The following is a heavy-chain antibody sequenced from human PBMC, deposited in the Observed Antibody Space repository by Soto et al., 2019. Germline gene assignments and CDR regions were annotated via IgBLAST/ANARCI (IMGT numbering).Heavy chain of an antibody. CDR3: GKEGPRGHSSFFYYYYGMDV. V-gene: IGHV3-30*18. CDR1: GFTFSSYG. CDR2: ISYDGSNK. J-gene: IGHJ6*02. D-gene: IGHD6-13*01. Sequence: QVQLVESGGGVVQPGRSLRLSCAASGFTFSSYGMHWVRQAPGKGLEWVAVISYDGSNKYYADSVKGRFTISRDNSKNTLYLQMNSLRAEDTAVYYCGKEGPRGHSSFFYYYYGMDVWGQGTTVTVSS.